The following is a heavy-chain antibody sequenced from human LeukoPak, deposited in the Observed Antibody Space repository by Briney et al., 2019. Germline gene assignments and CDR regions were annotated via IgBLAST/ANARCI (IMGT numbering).Heavy chain of an antibody. CDR1: GYSFTAFY. D-gene: IGHD3-10*01. Sequence: ASVNVSCMTSGYSFTAFYLHWLQQAPGQGLDGMGWIHPRRCDTHHPHNLQGTVTMTRDTSLSTAYLAMSSLPSDDTAVYSWARDGDYGAGSYYRGCIDSWGQGTPVTVSP. J-gene: IGHJ4*02. CDR2: IHPRRCDT. V-gene: IGHV1-2*02. CDR3: ARDGDYGAGSYYRGCIDS.